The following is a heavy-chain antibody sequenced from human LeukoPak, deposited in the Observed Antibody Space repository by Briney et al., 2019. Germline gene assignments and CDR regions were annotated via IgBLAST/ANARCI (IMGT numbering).Heavy chain of an antibody. CDR2: INHSGST. D-gene: IGHD3-22*01. CDR1: GGSFSGYY. Sequence: SETLSLTCAVYGGSFSGYYWSWIRQPPGKGLEWIGEINHSGSTNYNPSLKSRVTISVDTSKNQFSLKLSSVTAADTAVYYCARGYYYDSSGYRTWGQGTLVTVSS. J-gene: IGHJ5*02. V-gene: IGHV4-34*01. CDR3: ARGYYYDSSGYRT.